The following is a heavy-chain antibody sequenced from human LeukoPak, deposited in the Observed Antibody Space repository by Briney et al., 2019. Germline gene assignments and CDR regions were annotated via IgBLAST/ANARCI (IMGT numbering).Heavy chain of an antibody. CDR1: GXTFSSYG. V-gene: IGHV3-33*01. CDR3: ARDNYYGSGSYYSWFDP. D-gene: IGHD3-10*01. Sequence: GRSLRLSCAASGXTFSSYGMHWVRQAPGKGLEWVAVIWYDGSNKYYADSVKGRFTISRDNSKNTLYLQMNSLRAEDTAVYYCARDNYYGSGSYYSWFDPWGQGTLVTVSS. J-gene: IGHJ5*02. CDR2: IWYDGSNK.